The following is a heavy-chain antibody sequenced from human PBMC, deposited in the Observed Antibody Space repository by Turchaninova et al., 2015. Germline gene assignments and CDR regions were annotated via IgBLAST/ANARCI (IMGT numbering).Heavy chain of an antibody. CDR2: MRDKIYGGTT. Sequence: EWHLMVSWGGLVQPGRSLSLSCTASGFTFDELDMSWVRQAPGKGLEWVGYMRDKIYGGTTEYAASVKGRFTISRDDSNSIVYLQMNSLKTEDTALYYCNKGIWGDNWGQGTRVVVSS. J-gene: IGHJ4*02. V-gene: IGHV3-49*04. D-gene: IGHD3-16*01. CDR3: NKGIWGDN. CDR1: GFTFDELD.